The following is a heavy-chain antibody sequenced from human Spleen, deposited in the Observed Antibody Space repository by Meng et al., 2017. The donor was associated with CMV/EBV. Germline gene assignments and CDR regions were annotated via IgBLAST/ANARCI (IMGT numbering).Heavy chain of an antibody. J-gene: IGHJ3*02. CDR3: ARMISGSGGAFDI. CDR1: GFTSSAYP. CDR2: ISSSSSHI. V-gene: IGHV3-21*01. D-gene: IGHD3-10*01. Sequence: GGSLRLSCAASGFTSSAYPMIWVRQAAGKGLEWVSSISSSSSHIYYSDSVKGRFTISRDNAKNSLYLQMNSLRAEDTAVYYCARMISGSGGAFDIWGQGTMVTVSS.